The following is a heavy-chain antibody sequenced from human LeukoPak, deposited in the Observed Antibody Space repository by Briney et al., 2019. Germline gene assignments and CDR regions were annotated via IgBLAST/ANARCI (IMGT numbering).Heavy chain of an antibody. Sequence: GGSLRLSCAASGFTFRSYGMSWVRQAPGKGLEWVSVIGDSGGSTYYADSVKGRFSVSRDNSKNTLYLQMNSLRAEDTAVYYCAKGAVVTTRPNFDYWGQGALVTVSS. CDR3: AKGAVVTTRPNFDY. V-gene: IGHV3-23*01. CDR2: IGDSGGST. J-gene: IGHJ4*02. D-gene: IGHD2-21*02. CDR1: GFTFRSYG.